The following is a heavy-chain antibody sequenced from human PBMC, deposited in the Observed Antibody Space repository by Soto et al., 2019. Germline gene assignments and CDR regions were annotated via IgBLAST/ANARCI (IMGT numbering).Heavy chain of an antibody. J-gene: IGHJ4*02. V-gene: IGHV4-30-2*01. Sequence: QLQLQESGSGLVKPSQTLSLTCAVSGGSISSGGYSWSWIRQPPGKGLEWIGYIYHSGSTYYNPSLKSRVTISVDRSKNQFSLKLSSVTAADTAVYYCASLGGSGYCISTSCYDDYWGQGTLVTVSS. CDR2: IYHSGST. CDR1: GGSISSGGYS. D-gene: IGHD2-2*01. CDR3: ASLGGSGYCISTSCYDDY.